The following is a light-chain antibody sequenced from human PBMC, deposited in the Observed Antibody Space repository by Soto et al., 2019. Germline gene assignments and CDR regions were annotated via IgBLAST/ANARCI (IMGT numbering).Light chain of an antibody. Sequence: QSVLTQPPSASGTPGQRVTISCSGSSSNIGIYTVNWYQQFPGTAPKLLIYSSNLRPSGVPDRFSGSKSGTSASLAISGLQSEDEADYYCAAWDDSLNYVFGTGTKVTVL. CDR3: AAWDDSLNYV. J-gene: IGLJ1*01. CDR1: SSNIGIYT. CDR2: SSN. V-gene: IGLV1-44*01.